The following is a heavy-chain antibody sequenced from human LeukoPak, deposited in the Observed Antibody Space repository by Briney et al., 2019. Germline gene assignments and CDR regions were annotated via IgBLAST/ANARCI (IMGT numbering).Heavy chain of an antibody. CDR2: IIPILGIA. CDR3: ARLAVGATEGGSDY. CDR1: GGTFSSYA. J-gene: IGHJ4*02. Sequence: GASVKVSCKASGGTFSSYAISWVRQAPGQGLEWMGRIIPILGIANYAQKFQGRVTITADKSTSTAYMELSSLRSEDTAVCYCARLAVGATEGGSDYWGQGTLVTVSS. V-gene: IGHV1-69*04. D-gene: IGHD1-26*01.